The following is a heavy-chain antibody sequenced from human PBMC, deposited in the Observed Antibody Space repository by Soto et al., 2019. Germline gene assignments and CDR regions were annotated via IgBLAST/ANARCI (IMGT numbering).Heavy chain of an antibody. D-gene: IGHD4-17*01. CDR2: IIPILDVA. V-gene: IGHV1-69*02. J-gene: IGHJ4*02. Sequence: SVKVSCKTSGGTFKTYTINWVRQAPGQGLEWMGRIIPILDVANYAQKFQGRVTITADESTSTAYMELSSLRPEDTAVYYCAADVGGYIYGLARHWGPGTLVPVSS. CDR3: AADVGGYIYGLARH. CDR1: GGTFKTYT.